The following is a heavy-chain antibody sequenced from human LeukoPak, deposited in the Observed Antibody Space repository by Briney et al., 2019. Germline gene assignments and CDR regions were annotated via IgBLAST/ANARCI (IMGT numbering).Heavy chain of an antibody. J-gene: IGHJ5*02. Sequence: SETLSLTCTVSGGSISSYYWNWIRQPPGWGLEWIGYIYYSGTTNYNPSLKSRVTISLDTSKNQFSLNVSSVTAADTAVYYCARGVPPGTNWFDPWGQGTLVTVSS. D-gene: IGHD2-2*01. CDR2: IYYSGTT. CDR1: GGSISSYY. CDR3: ARGVPPGTNWFDP. V-gene: IGHV4-59*01.